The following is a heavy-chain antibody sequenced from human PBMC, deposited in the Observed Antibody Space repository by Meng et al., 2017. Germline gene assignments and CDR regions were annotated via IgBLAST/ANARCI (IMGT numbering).Heavy chain of an antibody. CDR2: IIPIFGAA. CDR1: LGTFSRYV. CDR3: AREWEIQLWLRSGYFDL. Sequence: RMGWSGGEVRKRGTSGKASSKASLGTFSRYVFTSVREAAGQERGGRGGIIPIFGAAKYAQKCRGTVTMTAHESTSTAYMGLSRVRSEDTAVYYCAREWEIQLWLRSGYFDLWGRGTLVTVSS. V-gene: IGHV1-69*01. J-gene: IGHJ2*01. D-gene: IGHD5-18*01.